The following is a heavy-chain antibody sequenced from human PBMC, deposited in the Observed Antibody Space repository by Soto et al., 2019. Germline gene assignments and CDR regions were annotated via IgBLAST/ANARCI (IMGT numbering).Heavy chain of an antibody. CDR2: IIPIFGTA. V-gene: IGHV1-69*13. Sequence: SVKVSCKASGGTFSSYAISWVRQAPGQGLEWMGGIIPIFGTANYAQKFQGRVTITADESTSTAYMELSSLRSEDTAVYYCARDQCSSTSCYPHDLNCFDPWGQGTLVTVSS. D-gene: IGHD2-2*01. CDR3: ARDQCSSTSCYPHDLNCFDP. J-gene: IGHJ5*02. CDR1: GGTFSSYA.